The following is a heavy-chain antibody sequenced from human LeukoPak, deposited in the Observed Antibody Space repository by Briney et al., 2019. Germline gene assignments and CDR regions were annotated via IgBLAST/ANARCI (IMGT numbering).Heavy chain of an antibody. D-gene: IGHD3-22*01. J-gene: IGHJ6*03. CDR1: GGSFSNYA. CDR2: IIPVFGTA. Sequence: SVKVSCKASGGSFSNYATSWVRQAPGQGLEWMGGIIPVFGTANYAQKFQGRVTITADESTSTAYMELSSLRYEDTAIYYCARDTTLSRVITATTTYHYFDYIDVWGKGTTVTISS. V-gene: IGHV1-69*13. CDR3: ARDTTLSRVITATTTYHYFDYIDV.